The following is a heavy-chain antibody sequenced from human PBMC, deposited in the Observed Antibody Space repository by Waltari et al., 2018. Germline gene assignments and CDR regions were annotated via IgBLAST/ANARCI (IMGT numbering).Heavy chain of an antibody. D-gene: IGHD1-26*01. J-gene: IGHJ4*02. Sequence: QVQLQESGPGLVKPSETLSLTCTVSGGSISSYYWSWIRQPPGKGLGWIGYIYTSGSTNYNPSLKSRVTISVDTSKNQFSLKLSSVTAADTAVYYCARGEVGASPYFDYWGQGTLVTVSS. CDR2: IYTSGST. CDR1: GGSISSYY. CDR3: ARGEVGASPYFDY. V-gene: IGHV4-4*09.